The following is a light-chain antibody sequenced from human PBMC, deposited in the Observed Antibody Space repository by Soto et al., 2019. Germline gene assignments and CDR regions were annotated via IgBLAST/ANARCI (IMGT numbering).Light chain of an antibody. Sequence: IVLTQSASTLSWSPGERATLSWGASQSVSSYLAWYQQKPGQAPRLLICDASNRATGIPARFSGSGYGTEFTLTISSLQSEDFAVYYCQQYNNWPPKFGQGTKVDIK. CDR2: DAS. J-gene: IGKJ1*01. CDR1: QSVSSY. V-gene: IGKV3-11*01. CDR3: QQYNNWPPK.